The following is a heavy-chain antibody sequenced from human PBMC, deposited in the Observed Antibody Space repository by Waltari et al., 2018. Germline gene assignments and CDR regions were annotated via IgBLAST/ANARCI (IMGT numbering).Heavy chain of an antibody. CDR1: GYSISSGYS. J-gene: IGHJ3*02. CDR3: ARDSRITMIVVVIAYDAFDI. D-gene: IGHD3-22*01. V-gene: IGHV4-38-2*02. Sequence: QVQLQESGPGLVKPSETLSLTCPVSGYSISSGYSWGWIRQPPGTGREWIGGIYHSGSPYYTPALKSRVTISVETSKNQFSLKLSSVTAADTAVYYCARDSRITMIVVVIAYDAFDIWGQGTMVTVSS. CDR2: IYHSGSP.